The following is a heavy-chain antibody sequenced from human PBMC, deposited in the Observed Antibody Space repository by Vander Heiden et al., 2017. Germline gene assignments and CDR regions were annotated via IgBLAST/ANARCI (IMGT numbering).Heavy chain of an antibody. CDR1: GFTFSSYS. Sequence: EVQLVESGGGLVKPGGSLRLSCAPSGFTFSSYSMNWVRQAPGKGLELVSSISSSSSYINYAGSVKGRFTISRDNANNSLYLQMNSLRAEDTAVYYCAKNWGADYWGQGTLVTVSS. V-gene: IGHV3-21*01. CDR2: ISSSSSYI. D-gene: IGHD7-27*01. CDR3: AKNWGADY. J-gene: IGHJ4*02.